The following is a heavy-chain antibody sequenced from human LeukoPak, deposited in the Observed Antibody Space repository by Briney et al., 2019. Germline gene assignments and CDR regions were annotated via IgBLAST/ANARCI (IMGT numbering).Heavy chain of an antibody. CDR3: ARVVATLSTLPGY. CDR2: IKQDGSEK. D-gene: IGHD5-12*01. CDR1: GFTFSSYW. Sequence: GGSLRLSCAASGFTFSSYWMSWVRQAPGKGLEWVANIKQDGSEKYYVDSVKGRFTISRDNAKNSLYLQMNSLRAEDTDVYYCARVVATLSTLPGYWGQGTLVTVSS. V-gene: IGHV3-7*01. J-gene: IGHJ4*02.